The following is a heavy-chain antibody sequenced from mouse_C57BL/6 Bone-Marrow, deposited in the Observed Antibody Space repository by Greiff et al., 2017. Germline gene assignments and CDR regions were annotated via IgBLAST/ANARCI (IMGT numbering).Heavy chain of an antibody. J-gene: IGHJ2*01. CDR2: IYPGDGDT. CDR1: GYAFSSSW. D-gene: IGHD2-13*01. V-gene: IGHV1-82*01. CDR3: ARLDYGEGGY. Sequence: VQLQQSGPELVKPGASVKISCKASGYAFSSSWMNWVKQRPGKGLEWIGRIYPGDGDTNYNGKFKGKATLTADKSSSTAYMQLSSLTSEDSAVYFCARLDYGEGGYWGQGTTLTVSS.